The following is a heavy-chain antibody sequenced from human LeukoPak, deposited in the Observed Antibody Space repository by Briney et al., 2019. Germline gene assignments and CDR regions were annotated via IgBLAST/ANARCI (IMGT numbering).Heavy chain of an antibody. CDR1: GFTFSSYS. CDR3: AKDGRAAAGPVYYYYGMDV. Sequence: GGSLRLSCAASGFTFSSYSMIWVRQAPGKGLEWVSAISGSGGSTYYADSVKGRFTISRDNSKNTLYLQMNSLRAEDTAVYYCAKDGRAAAGPVYYYYGMDVWGQGTTVTVSS. J-gene: IGHJ6*02. D-gene: IGHD6-13*01. V-gene: IGHV3-23*01. CDR2: ISGSGGST.